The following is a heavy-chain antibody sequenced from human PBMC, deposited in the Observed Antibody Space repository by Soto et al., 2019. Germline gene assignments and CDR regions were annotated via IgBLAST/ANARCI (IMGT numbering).Heavy chain of an antibody. CDR2: VYYTGDT. D-gene: IGHD4-17*01. V-gene: IGHV4-59*08. Sequence: QVQLQQSGPRLVKPSETLSLTCTVSSGPDSSHNWGWIRQPPGRGLEWIGYVYYTGDTAYNPSLRGRVTISADTSTNDISLTLNSVTAEDTALYYCVRQGIDYLHGLVDVWGQGTTVSVSS. CDR1: SGPDSSHN. CDR3: VRQGIDYLHGLVDV. J-gene: IGHJ6*02.